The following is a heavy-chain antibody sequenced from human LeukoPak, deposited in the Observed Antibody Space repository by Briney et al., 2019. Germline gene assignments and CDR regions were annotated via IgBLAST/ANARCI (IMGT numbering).Heavy chain of an antibody. CDR1: GFTFSSYW. CDR3: ARDPRTVRI. D-gene: IGHD1-1*01. V-gene: IGHV3-7*01. CDR2: IKQDGSEK. J-gene: IGHJ4*02. Sequence: GGSLRLSCAASGFTFSSYWMSWVRQAPGKGLEWMANIKQDGSEKYYVDSVKGRFTISRDNAKNSLYLQMNSLRVEDTAIYYCARDPRTVRIWGQGTLVTVSS.